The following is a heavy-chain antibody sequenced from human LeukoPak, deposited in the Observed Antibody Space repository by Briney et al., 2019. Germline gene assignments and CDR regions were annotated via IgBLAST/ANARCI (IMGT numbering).Heavy chain of an antibody. Sequence: ASVKVSCKASGYTFTGYYMHWVRQAPGQGLEWMGWINPNSGGTNYAQKFQGRVTMTRDTSTSTVYMELSSLRSEDTAVYYCARSEQAMANWGQGTLVTVSS. CDR3: ARSEQAMAN. CDR1: GYTFTGYY. D-gene: IGHD5-18*01. CDR2: INPNSGGT. V-gene: IGHV1-2*02. J-gene: IGHJ4*02.